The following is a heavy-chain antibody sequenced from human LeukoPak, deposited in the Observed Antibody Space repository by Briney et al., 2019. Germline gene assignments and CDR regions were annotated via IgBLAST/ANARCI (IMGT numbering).Heavy chain of an antibody. CDR2: IYYSGST. CDR3: ARAGLSSPYYYYYYGMDV. J-gene: IGHJ6*02. Sequence: PSETLSLTCTVSGGSISSYYWSWIRQPPGKGLEWIGYIYYSGSTNYNPSLKSRVTISVDTSKNQFSLKLSSVTAADTAVYYCARAGLSSPYYYYYYGMDVWGQGTTVTVSS. CDR1: GGSISSYY. V-gene: IGHV4-59*01. D-gene: IGHD6-13*01.